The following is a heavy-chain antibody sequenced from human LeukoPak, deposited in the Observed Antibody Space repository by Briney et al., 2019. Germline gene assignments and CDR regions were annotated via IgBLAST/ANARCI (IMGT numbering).Heavy chain of an antibody. D-gene: IGHD1-1*01. CDR3: ANGRGDNYTPDY. CDR1: GFPFSSYR. Sequence: GGSLRLSCAASGFPFSSYRMIWARQAPGKGLEWVSYISSSSSTIYYADAVKGRLTNSRNNAKNQLYLQMNSLRAEDTAVYYCANGRGDNYTPDYWGQGTLVTVSS. CDR2: ISSSSSTI. V-gene: IGHV3-48*01. J-gene: IGHJ4*02.